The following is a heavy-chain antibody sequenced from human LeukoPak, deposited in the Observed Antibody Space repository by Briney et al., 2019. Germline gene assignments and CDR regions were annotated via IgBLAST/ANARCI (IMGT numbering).Heavy chain of an antibody. CDR3: ARLSKGRYFDYVFDY. CDR2: INYIGST. V-gene: IGHV4-39*01. Sequence: SETLSLTCSVSGGSVSSGNYFWGWIRQPPGKGLEWMGNINYIGSTAYNPSLKSRATMSVDTSKNQFSLKMTSVTAADTAVYYCARLSKGRYFDYVFDYWGQGTLVTVSS. J-gene: IGHJ4*02. D-gene: IGHD3-9*01. CDR1: GGSVSSGNYF.